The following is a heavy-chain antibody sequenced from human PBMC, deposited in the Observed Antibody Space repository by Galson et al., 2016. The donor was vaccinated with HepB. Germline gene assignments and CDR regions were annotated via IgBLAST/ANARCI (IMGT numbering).Heavy chain of an antibody. J-gene: IGHJ3*02. CDR3: ARHMAMSGTRGFDM. CDR2: INHGGTT. Sequence: SETLSLTCDVSGASITSSNWWSWVRQPPGKGLEWIGEINHGGTTNYDPSLMSRVTMSVDKSKSQLSLKLSSVSAADTAVYFCARHMAMSGTRGFDMWGQGTMVTVSS. CDR1: GASITSSNW. V-gene: IGHV4-4*02. D-gene: IGHD6-19*01.